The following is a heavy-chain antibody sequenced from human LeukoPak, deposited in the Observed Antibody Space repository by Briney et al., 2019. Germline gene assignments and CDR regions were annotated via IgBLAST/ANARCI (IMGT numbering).Heavy chain of an antibody. CDR1: GFSFGDSA. CDR2: ITSKASGGTT. J-gene: IGHJ4*02. Sequence: GGSLRLSCTASGFSFGDSAMSWVRQVPGKGLEWVTFITSKASGGTTEYAASVKGRFTISKDDSKSIAYLQMNSLKTEGTAVYYCTRTGSGNFNYWGQGTLVTVSS. V-gene: IGHV3-49*04. CDR3: TRTGSGNFNY. D-gene: IGHD3-10*01.